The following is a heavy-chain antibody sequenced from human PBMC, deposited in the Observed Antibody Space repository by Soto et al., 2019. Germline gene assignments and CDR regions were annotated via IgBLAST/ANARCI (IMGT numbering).Heavy chain of an antibody. CDR2: IYYSGST. CDR1: GGSISSYY. J-gene: IGHJ5*02. V-gene: IGHV4-59*08. CDR3: ARLLSIAAQGDWFDP. Sequence: PSETLSLTCTVSGGSISSYYWSWIRQPPGKGLEWIGYIYYSGSTNYNPSLKSRVTISVDTSKNQFSLKLSSVTAADTAVYYCARLLSIAAQGDWFDPWGQGTLVTVSS. D-gene: IGHD6-6*01.